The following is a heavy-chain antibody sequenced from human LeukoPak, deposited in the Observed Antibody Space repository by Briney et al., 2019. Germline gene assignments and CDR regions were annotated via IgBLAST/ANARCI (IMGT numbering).Heavy chain of an antibody. CDR1: GFSFSSYS. Sequence: PGGSLRLSCAASGFSFSSYSMNWARQASGKGLEWVSYISESSGTIYYADSVKGRFTISRDNAENSLFLQMNSLGAEDTAVYYCAREPTHINLLTYGSWDAFDIWGQGTMVTVSS. CDR3: AREPTHINLLTYGSWDAFDI. V-gene: IGHV3-48*04. J-gene: IGHJ3*02. CDR2: ISESSGTI. D-gene: IGHD2-21*01.